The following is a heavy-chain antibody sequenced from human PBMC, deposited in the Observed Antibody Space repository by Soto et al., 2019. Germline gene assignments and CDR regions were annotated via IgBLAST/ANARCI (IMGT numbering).Heavy chain of an antibody. CDR3: ARQSSGDFDF. CDR2: MYHSGST. Sequence: PSETLSLTCAVSGGSISSGGYSWSWIRQPPGKGLEWIGYMYHSGSTYYNPSLKSRVTISIDRSKNQFSLKLSSVTAADTAVYYCARQSSGDFDFWGQGVLVTVSS. D-gene: IGHD4-17*01. V-gene: IGHV4-30-2*01. CDR1: GGSISSGGYS. J-gene: IGHJ4*02.